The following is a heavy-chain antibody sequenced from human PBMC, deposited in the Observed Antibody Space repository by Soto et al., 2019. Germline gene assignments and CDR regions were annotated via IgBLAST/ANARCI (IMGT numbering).Heavy chain of an antibody. V-gene: IGHV1-69*02. J-gene: IGHJ4*02. Sequence: QVQLVQSGAEVKKPGSSVKVSCKASGGTFSSYTISWVRQAPGQGLEWMGRIIPILGIANYAQKFQGRVTVTADKSTSTAYMELSSLRSEDTAVYYCAGSGGAYCGGDCSQDWGQGTLVTVSS. CDR1: GGTFSSYT. CDR2: IIPILGIA. CDR3: AGSGGAYCGGDCSQD. D-gene: IGHD2-21*02.